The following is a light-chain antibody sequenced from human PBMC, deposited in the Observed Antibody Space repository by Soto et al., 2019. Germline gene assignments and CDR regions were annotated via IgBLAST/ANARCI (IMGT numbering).Light chain of an antibody. CDR3: SSYTSSSTPDV. Sequence: QSALTQPASVSGSPGQSITISCTGTSSDVGGYNYVSWYQQHPGKAPKLMIYDVSNRPPGVSNRFSGSKSGNTASLTISGLQAEDEADYYCSSYTSSSTPDVFGTGTKVTVL. J-gene: IGLJ1*01. CDR1: SSDVGGYNY. V-gene: IGLV2-14*01. CDR2: DVS.